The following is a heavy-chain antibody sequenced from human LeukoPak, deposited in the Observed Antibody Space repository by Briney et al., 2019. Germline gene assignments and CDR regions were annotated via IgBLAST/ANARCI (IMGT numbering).Heavy chain of an antibody. V-gene: IGHV3-20*04. D-gene: IGHD2/OR15-2a*01. Sequence: GGSLRLSCAASGFTFDDYGMSWVRQAPGKGLEWVSGINWNGGSTGYADSVKGRFTISRDNAKNSLYLQMNSLRAEDTAVYYCTRPYNSAPRSAFDIWGQGTTVTVSS. CDR1: GFTFDDYG. CDR3: TRPYNSAPRSAFDI. CDR2: INWNGGST. J-gene: IGHJ3*02.